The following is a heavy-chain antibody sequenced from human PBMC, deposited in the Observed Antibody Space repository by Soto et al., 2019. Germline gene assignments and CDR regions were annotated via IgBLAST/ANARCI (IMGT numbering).Heavy chain of an antibody. V-gene: IGHV4-30-4*01. CDR1: GDSISSGDYY. Sequence: PSETLSLTCTVSGDSISSGDYYWSWIRQPPGKGLEWIGYIYYSGSTYYNPSLKSRVTISVDTSKNQFSLKLSSVTAADTAVYYCARDNILGILYGGMDVWGQGTTVTVSS. D-gene: IGHD3-3*01. J-gene: IGHJ6*02. CDR3: ARDNILGILYGGMDV. CDR2: IYYSGST.